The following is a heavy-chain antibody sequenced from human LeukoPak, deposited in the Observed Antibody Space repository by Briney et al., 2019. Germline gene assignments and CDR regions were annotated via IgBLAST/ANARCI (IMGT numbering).Heavy chain of an antibody. D-gene: IGHD3-10*01. CDR1: GYTFTGYY. Sequence: ASVKVSCKASGYTFTGYYMHWVRQAPEQGLEWMGWINPNGGGTNYAQKFQGRVTMTTDTSISTAYMELGGLRYDDTAVYYCARVSSSGDYYDNWGQGTLVTVSS. CDR2: INPNGGGT. J-gene: IGHJ4*02. CDR3: ARVSSSGDYYDN. V-gene: IGHV1-2*02.